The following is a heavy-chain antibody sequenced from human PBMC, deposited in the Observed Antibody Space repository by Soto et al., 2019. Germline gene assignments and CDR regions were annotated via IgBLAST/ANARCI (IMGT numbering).Heavy chain of an antibody. D-gene: IGHD2-21*02. CDR1: GFRFTEHS. J-gene: IGHJ4*02. CDR3: ARLPKGSLVTA. Sequence: VVLVESGGGLVSPGGSRKPSGVASGFRFTEHSRTWVRQAPGRGLQWISNISSNSDKTYYADSVKGRFTVSRDNAKNALFLQMNSLRDDDTATYYCARLPKGSLVTAWGQGARVTVSS. CDR2: ISSNSDKT. V-gene: IGHV3-48*02.